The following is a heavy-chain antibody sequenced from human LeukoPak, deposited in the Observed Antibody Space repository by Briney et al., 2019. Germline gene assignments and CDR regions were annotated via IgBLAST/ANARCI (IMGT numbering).Heavy chain of an antibody. V-gene: IGHV4-4*02. CDR3: ASSTPLLLWFGSATFDY. J-gene: IGHJ4*02. D-gene: IGHD3-10*01. Sequence: SGTLSLTCAVSGGSISSSNWWSWVRQPPGKGLEWIGEIYHSGSTNYNPSLKSRVTISVDKSKNQFSLKLSSVTAADTAVYYCASSTPLLLWFGSATFDYWGQGTLVTVSS. CDR1: GGSISSSNW. CDR2: IYHSGST.